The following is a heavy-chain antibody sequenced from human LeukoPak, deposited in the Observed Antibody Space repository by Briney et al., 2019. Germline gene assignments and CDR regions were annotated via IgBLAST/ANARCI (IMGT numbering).Heavy chain of an antibody. CDR2: IIPIFGTA. D-gene: IGHD5-18*01. V-gene: IGHV1-69*05. J-gene: IGHJ3*02. Sequence: SVKVYCKASGGTYSSYAISWVRQAPGQGLEWMGRIIPIFGTANYAQKFQGRVTITTDESTSTAYMELSRLRSEDTAVYYCARDGDTAMALGAFDIWGQGTMVTFSS. CDR1: GGTYSSYA. CDR3: ARDGDTAMALGAFDI.